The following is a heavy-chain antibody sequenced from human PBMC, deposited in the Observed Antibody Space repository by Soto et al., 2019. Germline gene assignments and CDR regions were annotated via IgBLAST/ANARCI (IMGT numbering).Heavy chain of an antibody. V-gene: IGHV1-3*01. D-gene: IGHD3-22*01. CDR1: GYTFNSSA. CDR3: ARDYYDSSGGYGLYFDY. J-gene: IGHJ4*02. Sequence: VKVSCKACGYTFNSSAMHWVRQAPGQRLEWMGWINAGNGNTKYSQKFQGRVTITRDTSASTAYMELSSLRSEDTAVYYCARDYYDSSGGYGLYFDYWGQGTLVTVSS. CDR2: INAGNGNT.